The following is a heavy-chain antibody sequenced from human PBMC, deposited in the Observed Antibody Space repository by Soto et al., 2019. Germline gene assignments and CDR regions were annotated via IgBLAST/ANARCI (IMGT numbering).Heavy chain of an antibody. J-gene: IGHJ6*02. D-gene: IGHD2-21*02. V-gene: IGHV4-34*01. Sequence: PSETLSLTCAVYGGSFSGYYWSWIRQPPGKGLEWIGEINHSGSTNYNPSVKSRVTISVDTSKNQFSLKLTSVTAADTAVYYCVGEEDGGDRDYYGLDVWGQGTTVTVSS. CDR3: VGEEDGGDRDYYGLDV. CDR2: INHSGST. CDR1: GGSFSGYY.